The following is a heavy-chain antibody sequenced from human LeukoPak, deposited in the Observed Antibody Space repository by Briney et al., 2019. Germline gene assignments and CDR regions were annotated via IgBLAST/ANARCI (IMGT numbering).Heavy chain of an antibody. CDR2: INPNSGGT. D-gene: IGHD3-3*01. Sequence: ASVKVSCKASGYTFTGYYMHWVRQAPGQGLEWIGWINPNSGGTNYAQKFQGRVTMTRDTSISTAYMELSRLRSDDTAVYYCARDLIMEGLFPAWGQGTLVTVSS. CDR3: ARDLIMEGLFPA. V-gene: IGHV1-2*02. J-gene: IGHJ5*02. CDR1: GYTFTGYY.